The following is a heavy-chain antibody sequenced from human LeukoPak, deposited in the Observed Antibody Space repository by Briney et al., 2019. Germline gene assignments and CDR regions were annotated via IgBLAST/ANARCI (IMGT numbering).Heavy chain of an antibody. J-gene: IGHJ5*02. CDR3: AGHYYDSSGYFGRLDEQSNWFDP. V-gene: IGHV4-34*01. Sequence: SETLSLTCAVYGGSFSGYYWSWIRQPPGKGLEWIGEINHSGSTNYNPSLKSRVTISVDTSKNQFSLKLSSVTAADTAVYYCAGHYYDSSGYFGRLDEQSNWFDPWGQGTLVTVSS. CDR1: GGSFSGYY. CDR2: INHSGST. D-gene: IGHD3-22*01.